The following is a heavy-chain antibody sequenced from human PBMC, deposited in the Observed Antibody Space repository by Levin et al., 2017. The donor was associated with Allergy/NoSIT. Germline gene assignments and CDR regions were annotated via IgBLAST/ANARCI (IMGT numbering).Heavy chain of an antibody. J-gene: IGHJ6*02. CDR3: ARREPCSNGICYPLDV. CDR1: GFTFSSYA. CDR2: IGGVRDNT. Sequence: QPGGSLRLSCVGSGFTFSSYAMGWVRQAPGKGLEWVSVIGGVRDNTNYADSVKGRFTTSRDNSKNTLYLQMNSLRVEDTAVYFCARREPCSNGICYPLDVWGQGTTVIVTS. V-gene: IGHV3-23*01. D-gene: IGHD2-8*01.